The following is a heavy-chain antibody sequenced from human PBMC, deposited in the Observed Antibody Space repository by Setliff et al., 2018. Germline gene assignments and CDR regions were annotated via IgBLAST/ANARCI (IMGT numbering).Heavy chain of an antibody. D-gene: IGHD5-18*01. CDR1: GFSITSGYF. Sequence: SETLSLTCAVSGFSITSGYFWGWIRQPPGKGLEWIGSLYHSGTTYYNPSLKSRVTISVDTSKNQFSLELRSVTAADTAVYYCARLPPLHTPMALTFDYWGQGILVTVSS. V-gene: IGHV4-38-2*01. CDR3: ARLPPLHTPMALTFDY. J-gene: IGHJ4*02. CDR2: LYHSGTT.